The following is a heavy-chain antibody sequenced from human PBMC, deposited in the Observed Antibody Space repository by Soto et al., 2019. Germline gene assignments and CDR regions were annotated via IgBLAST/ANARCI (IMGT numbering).Heavy chain of an antibody. CDR3: ARSGYGCSSTSCPQDYYGMDV. Sequence: GASVKVSCKASGGTFSSYTISWVRQAPGQGLEWMGRIIPILGIANYAQKFQGRVTITADKSTSTAYMELSSLRSEDTAVYYCARSGYGCSSTSCPQDYYGMDVWGQGTTVTVSS. V-gene: IGHV1-69*02. CDR2: IIPILGIA. D-gene: IGHD2-2*01. CDR1: GGTFSSYT. J-gene: IGHJ6*02.